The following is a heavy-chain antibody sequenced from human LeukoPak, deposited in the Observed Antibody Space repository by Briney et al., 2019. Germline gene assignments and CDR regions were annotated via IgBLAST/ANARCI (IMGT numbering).Heavy chain of an antibody. D-gene: IGHD6-6*01. CDR1: GGSISSGGYY. CDR3: AKSGLEYSSLSAYYYYGLDV. CDR2: IYYSGST. J-gene: IGHJ6*02. V-gene: IGHV4-31*03. Sequence: PSQTLSLTCTVSGGSISSGGYYWSWIRQHPGKGLEWIGYIYYSGSTYYNPSLKSRVTISVDTSKNQFSLKLSSVTAADTAVYYCAKSGLEYSSLSAYYYYGLDVWGHGTTVTVSS.